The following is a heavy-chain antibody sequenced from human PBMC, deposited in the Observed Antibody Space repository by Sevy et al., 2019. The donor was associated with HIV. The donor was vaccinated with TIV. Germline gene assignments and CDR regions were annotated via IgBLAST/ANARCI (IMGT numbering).Heavy chain of an antibody. CDR1: GFTFSSYA. Sequence: GGSLRLSCPASGFTFSSYAMPWVRQAPGKGLEGVGVISYDGSNKNYADSVKGTFTISRNNSKITLYLQMNSLRAEDTAVYYWARDSNFDYWGQGTLVTVSS. J-gene: IGHJ4*02. CDR3: ARDSNFDY. V-gene: IGHV3-30-3*01. CDR2: ISYDGSNK.